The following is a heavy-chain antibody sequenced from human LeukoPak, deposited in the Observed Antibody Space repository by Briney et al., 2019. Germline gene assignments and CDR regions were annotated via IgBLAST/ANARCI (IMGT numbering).Heavy chain of an antibody. V-gene: IGHV3-48*03. J-gene: IGHJ3*02. CDR2: ISSSGSNI. Sequence: GGSLRLSCAASGFTFSSYAMNWVRQAPGKGLEWVSYISSSGSNIYYADSVKGRFTISRDNAKNSLYLQMNSLRAEDTAVYYCARESRELLSHAFDIWGQGTMVTVSS. D-gene: IGHD1-26*01. CDR1: GFTFSSYA. CDR3: ARESRELLSHAFDI.